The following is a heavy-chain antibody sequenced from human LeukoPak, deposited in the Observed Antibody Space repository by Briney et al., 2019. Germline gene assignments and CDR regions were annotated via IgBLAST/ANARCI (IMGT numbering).Heavy chain of an antibody. Sequence: GASVKVSCKASGGTFSSYAISWVRQAPGQGLEWMGGIIPIFGTANYAQKFQGRVTITADESTSTAYMELSSLRSEDTAVYYCATDGDYDPSGWYFDLWGRGTLVTVSS. CDR3: ATDGDYDPSGWYFDL. V-gene: IGHV1-69*01. CDR1: GGTFSSYA. D-gene: IGHD4-17*01. J-gene: IGHJ2*01. CDR2: IIPIFGTA.